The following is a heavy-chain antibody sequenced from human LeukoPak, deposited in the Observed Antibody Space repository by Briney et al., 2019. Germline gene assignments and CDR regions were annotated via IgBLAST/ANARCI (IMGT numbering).Heavy chain of an antibody. D-gene: IGHD2-2*01. CDR2: ICYSGST. J-gene: IGHJ3*02. CDR1: GGSISSYY. CDR3: ARQGLSAAFDI. Sequence: SETLSLTCTVSGGSISSYYWSWIRQPPGEGLEWIGYICYSGSTNYNPSLKSRVTISVDTSKNQFSLKLSSVTAADTAVYYCARQGLSAAFDIWGQGTMVTVSS. V-gene: IGHV4-59*08.